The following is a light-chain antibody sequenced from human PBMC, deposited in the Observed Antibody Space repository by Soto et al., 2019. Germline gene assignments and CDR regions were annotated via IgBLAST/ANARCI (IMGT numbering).Light chain of an antibody. Sequence: EIVMTQSPATLSVSPGERATLSCRASQSVSSNLAWYQQKPGQAPRLLIYGASTRATGIPDRFSGSGSGKEVTLTISSLQSEDFAVYYCQQYNNWPRTFGQGTQVEIK. CDR2: GAS. CDR1: QSVSSN. V-gene: IGKV3-15*01. CDR3: QQYNNWPRT. J-gene: IGKJ1*01.